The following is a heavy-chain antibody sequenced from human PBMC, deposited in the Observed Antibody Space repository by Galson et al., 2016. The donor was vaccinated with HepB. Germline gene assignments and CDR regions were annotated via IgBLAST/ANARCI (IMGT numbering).Heavy chain of an antibody. CDR2: INGAGSST. V-gene: IGHV3-74*01. CDR3: AILSVDVVLVMNGVDV. J-gene: IGHJ6*02. CDR1: GFIFSSYD. Sequence: SLRLSCAASGFIFSSYDMHWVRQATGKGLVWVSRINGAGSSTNYADSVKGRFTISRDNAKNTLYLQMNSLRVEDAAVYYCAILSVDVVLVMNGVDVWGQGTTVTVSS. D-gene: IGHD5-12*01.